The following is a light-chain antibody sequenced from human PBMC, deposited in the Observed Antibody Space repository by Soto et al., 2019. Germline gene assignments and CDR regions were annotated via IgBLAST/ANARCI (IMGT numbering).Light chain of an antibody. CDR1: QSVSKF. CDR2: DAS. Sequence: IVLTQSPATLSLSPGEGATLSCRASQSVSKFLAWYQQKPGQAPRLLIYDASNRATGIPARFSGSGSGTDFTLTISSLEPEDFAVHYCQHRIDWPPAVTFGQGTRLEIK. J-gene: IGKJ5*01. V-gene: IGKV3-11*01. CDR3: QHRIDWPPAVT.